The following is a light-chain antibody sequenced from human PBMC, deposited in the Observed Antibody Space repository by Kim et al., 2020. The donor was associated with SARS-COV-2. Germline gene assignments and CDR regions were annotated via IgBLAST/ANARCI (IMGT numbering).Light chain of an antibody. J-gene: IGKJ4*01. CDR2: AAS. CDR1: QGISSY. V-gene: IGKV1-9*01. Sequence: DIQLTQPPFFLSASVGDRVTITCRASQGISSYLAWYQQKPGKAPKLLIYAASTLQSGVPSRFSGSGSGTEFTLTISSLQPEDVATYYCQQLNSYLALTFGGGTKVDIK. CDR3: QQLNSYLALT.